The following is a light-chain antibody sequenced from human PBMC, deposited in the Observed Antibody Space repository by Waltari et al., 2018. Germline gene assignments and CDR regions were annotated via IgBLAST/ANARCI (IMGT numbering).Light chain of an antibody. Sequence: EIVLTQSPGPLSLSPGERATPSCRASQSVGRSLAWYQQKPGQAPRLLMYDASSRATGIPDRFSGSGSGTDFSLTISRLEPEDVAVYYCQKYERLPATFGQGTKVEIK. J-gene: IGKJ1*01. CDR3: QKYERLPAT. V-gene: IGKV3-20*01. CDR1: QSVGRS. CDR2: DAS.